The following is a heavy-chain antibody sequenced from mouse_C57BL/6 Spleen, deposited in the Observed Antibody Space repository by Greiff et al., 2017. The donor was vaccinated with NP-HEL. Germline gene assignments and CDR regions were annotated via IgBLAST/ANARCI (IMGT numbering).Heavy chain of an antibody. V-gene: IGHV1-61*01. D-gene: IGHD4-1*01. J-gene: IGHJ3*01. CDR1: GYTFTSYW. Sequence: QVQLQQPGAELVRPGSSVKLSCKASGYTFTSYWMDWVKQRPGQGLEWIGNIYPSDSETHYNQKFKDKATLTVDKSSSPAYMQLSSLTSEDSAVYYCAINWDGFAYWGQGTLVTVSA. CDR2: IYPSDSET. CDR3: AINWDGFAY.